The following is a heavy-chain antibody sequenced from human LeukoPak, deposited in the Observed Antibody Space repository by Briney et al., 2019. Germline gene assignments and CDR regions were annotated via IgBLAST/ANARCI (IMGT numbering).Heavy chain of an antibody. V-gene: IGHV3-23*01. Sequence: GGSLRLSCAASGFTLSSYGMSWVRQAPGKGLEWVSAISGSGGSTYYADSVKGRFTISRDNSKNTLYLQMNSLRAEDTAVYYCARVGSSGSSSWRLYYYYYYYMDVWGKGTTVTISS. CDR1: GFTLSSYG. J-gene: IGHJ6*03. CDR2: ISGSGGST. CDR3: ARVGSSGSSSWRLYYYYYYYMDV. D-gene: IGHD6-13*01.